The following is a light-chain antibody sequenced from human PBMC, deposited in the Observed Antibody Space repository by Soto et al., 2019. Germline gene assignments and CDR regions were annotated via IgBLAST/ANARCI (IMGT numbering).Light chain of an antibody. CDR2: GAS. CDR3: QQYNNWPPA. CDR1: QSVSGN. V-gene: IGKV3-15*01. Sequence: EIVMTQSPATLSVSPGERATLSCRASQSVSGNLAWYQQKPAQAPRLLIYGASTRATAIPARFSGSGSGTEFTLTISSLQSEDFVVYYCQQYNNWPPAFGQGTKVEIK. J-gene: IGKJ1*01.